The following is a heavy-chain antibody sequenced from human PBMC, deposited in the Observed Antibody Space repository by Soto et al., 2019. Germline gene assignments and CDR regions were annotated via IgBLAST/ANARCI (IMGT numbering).Heavy chain of an antibody. J-gene: IGHJ3*02. Sequence: EVQLLESGGGLVQPGGSLRLSCAASGFNFPAYAMNWVRQAPGKGLQWVSGLVGSGADKNYADSVRGRFTVSRDNSRNTLYLQMNSLRDEDTVVYYCAKDFSANNGVWEPFDMWGRGTQVTVSS. D-gene: IGHD2-8*01. CDR1: GFNFPAYA. CDR3: AKDFSANNGVWEPFDM. CDR2: LVGSGADK. V-gene: IGHV3-23*01.